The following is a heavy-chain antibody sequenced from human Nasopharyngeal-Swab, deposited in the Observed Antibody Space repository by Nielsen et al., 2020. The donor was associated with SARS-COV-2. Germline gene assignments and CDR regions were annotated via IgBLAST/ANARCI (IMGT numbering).Heavy chain of an antibody. V-gene: IGHV4-4*07. J-gene: IGHJ6*02. CDR1: GGSISSYY. CDR2: IYTSGST. CDR3: ARDIPLDGYYYGMDV. D-gene: IGHD2-2*02. Sequence: SKTLSLTCTVSGGSISSYYWSWIRQPAGKGLEWIGRIYTSGSTNYNPSLKSRVTMSVDTSKNQFSLKLSSVTAADTAVYYCARDIPLDGYYYGMDVWGQGTTVTVSS.